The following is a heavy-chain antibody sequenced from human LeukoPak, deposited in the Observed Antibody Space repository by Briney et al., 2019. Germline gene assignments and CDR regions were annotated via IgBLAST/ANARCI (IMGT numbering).Heavy chain of an antibody. Sequence: ASVKVSCKASGYTFTSYYTHWVRQAPGQGLEWMGIIKPSGGSTLYTQKFQGRVTVTSDMSTSTVYVELSSLRSEDTAVYYCAREVPENFNFDYWGQGTLVTVSS. D-gene: IGHD2/OR15-2a*01. J-gene: IGHJ4*02. CDR2: IKPSGGST. CDR3: AREVPENFNFDY. CDR1: GYTFTSYY. V-gene: IGHV1-46*01.